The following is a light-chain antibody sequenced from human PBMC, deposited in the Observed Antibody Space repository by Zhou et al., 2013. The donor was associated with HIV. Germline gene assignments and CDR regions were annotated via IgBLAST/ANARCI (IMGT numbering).Light chain of an antibody. J-gene: IGKJ2*01. CDR3: QQSHSSPYT. V-gene: IGKV1-33*01. CDR2: ETS. Sequence: DIQMTQSPSSLSTSLGDRVTITCQASQDISNYLNWYQQKPGKAPKLLIFETSNLEIGVPSRFSGSGSGTDFTLTISSLQPEDFAIYYCQQSHSSPYTFGLGTRL. CDR1: QDISNY.